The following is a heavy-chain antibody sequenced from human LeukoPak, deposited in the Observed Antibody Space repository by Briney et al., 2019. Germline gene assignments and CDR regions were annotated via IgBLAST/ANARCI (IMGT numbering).Heavy chain of an antibody. V-gene: IGHV3-30-3*01. CDR1: GFMFSTYA. J-gene: IGHJ3*02. CDR2: ISYDGSNK. D-gene: IGHD2-21*02. CDR3: ARDGGLAYCGGDCALTGAFDI. Sequence: AGSLRLSCAASGFMFSTYAMHWVRQAPGKGLEWEAVISYDGSNKFHADSVKGRFTISRGNSKNTLYLQMNSLRAEDTAVYYCARDGGLAYCGGDCALTGAFDIWGQGTMVTVSS.